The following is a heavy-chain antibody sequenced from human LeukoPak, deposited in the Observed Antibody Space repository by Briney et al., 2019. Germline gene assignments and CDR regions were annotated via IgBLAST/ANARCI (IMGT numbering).Heavy chain of an antibody. J-gene: IGHJ4*02. CDR3: ARLRMKLADY. CDR2: ISSSGSTV. CDR1: GFTFIGYE. V-gene: IGHV3-48*03. D-gene: IGHD6-6*01. Sequence: PGGSLRLSCAASGFTFIGYEMNWVRQAPGKGLEWISYISSSGSTVYYADSVKGRFTISRDNAKNSLYLQMNSLRAEDTAVYYCARLRMKLADYWGQGTLVTVSS.